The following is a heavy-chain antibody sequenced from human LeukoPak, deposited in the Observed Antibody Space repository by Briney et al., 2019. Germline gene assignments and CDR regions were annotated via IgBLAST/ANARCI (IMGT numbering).Heavy chain of an antibody. Sequence: GSLRLSCAASGFTFSSYAMGWVRQAPEKGLEWVSSISGSGGSTNYADSVKGRFTISRDNSKNTLYLQMNSLRAEDTAVYYCAKDLYYFDSSGYYLGDNWGQGTLVTVSS. J-gene: IGHJ4*02. CDR1: GFTFSSYA. CDR3: AKDLYYFDSSGYYLGDN. V-gene: IGHV3-23*01. D-gene: IGHD3-22*01. CDR2: ISGSGGST.